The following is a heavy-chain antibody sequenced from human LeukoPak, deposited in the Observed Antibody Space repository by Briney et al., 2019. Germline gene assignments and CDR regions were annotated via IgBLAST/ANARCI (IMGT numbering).Heavy chain of an antibody. CDR2: IYFGGTA. Sequence: PSETLCLTCSVSGDYISSYYWTWIRQSPGKGLEWIGQIYFGGTANYNPTFKSRVTMSGGTSTNRFSLRLSSVTAADTAVYYCARKGYGDGVPLDYWGQGTLLTVSS. J-gene: IGHJ4*02. D-gene: IGHD4-17*01. CDR3: ARKGYGDGVPLDY. V-gene: IGHV4-59*08. CDR1: GDYISSYY.